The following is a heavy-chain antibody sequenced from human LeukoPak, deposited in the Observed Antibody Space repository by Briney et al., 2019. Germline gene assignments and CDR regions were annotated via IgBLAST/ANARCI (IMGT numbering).Heavy chain of an antibody. CDR1: GFTFSDYY. CDR3: ARVRPYYGSGSYYNVYYYYYMDV. Sequence: PGGSLRLSCAASGFTFSDYYMSWIRQAPGKGLEWVSYISSSGSTIYYADSVKGRFTISRDNAKNSLYLQMNSLRAEDTAVYYCARVRPYYGSGSYYNVYYYYYMDVWGKGTTVTISS. CDR2: ISSSGSTI. V-gene: IGHV3-11*04. D-gene: IGHD3-10*01. J-gene: IGHJ6*03.